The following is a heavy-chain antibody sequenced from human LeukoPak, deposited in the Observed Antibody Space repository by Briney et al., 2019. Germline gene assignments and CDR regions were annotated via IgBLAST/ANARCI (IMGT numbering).Heavy chain of an antibody. Sequence: SVKVSCKASGYTFTSYAISWVRQAPGQGLEWMGRIIPILGIANYAQKFQGRVTITADKSTSTAYMELSSLRSEDTAVYYCATLMVITIGNYYYMDVWGKGTTVTVSS. CDR2: IIPILGIA. J-gene: IGHJ6*03. CDR1: GYTFTSYA. D-gene: IGHD3-22*01. CDR3: ATLMVITIGNYYYMDV. V-gene: IGHV1-69*04.